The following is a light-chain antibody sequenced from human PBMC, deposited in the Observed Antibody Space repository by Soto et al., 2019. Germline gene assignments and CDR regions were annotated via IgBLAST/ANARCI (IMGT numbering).Light chain of an antibody. V-gene: IGKV3-11*01. CDR2: DAS. Sequence: ETVLTQSPATLSLSPGQRATFSCSASQSVGSYLAWYQQKPGQAPRLLIYDASNRATGIPARFSGSGSGTDSTLTFTSLEPEDFAVYFCQQRTDWPLTFGGGTKLEI. CDR1: QSVGSY. CDR3: QQRTDWPLT. J-gene: IGKJ4*01.